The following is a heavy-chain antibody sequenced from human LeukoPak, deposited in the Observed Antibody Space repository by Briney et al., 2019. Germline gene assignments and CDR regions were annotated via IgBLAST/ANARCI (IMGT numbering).Heavy chain of an antibody. Sequence: SETLSLTCAVYGGSFSGYYWSWIRQPPGKGLEWIGEINHSGSTNYNPSLKSRVTISVDTSKNQFSLKLSSVTAADTAVYYCASENANYDFRHARRDTDAFDIWGQGTMVTVSS. CDR1: GGSFSGYY. CDR2: INHSGST. J-gene: IGHJ3*02. CDR3: ASENANYDFRHARRDTDAFDI. V-gene: IGHV4-34*01. D-gene: IGHD3-3*01.